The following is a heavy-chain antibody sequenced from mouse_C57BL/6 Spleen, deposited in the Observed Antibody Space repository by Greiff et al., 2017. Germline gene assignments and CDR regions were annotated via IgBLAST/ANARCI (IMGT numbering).Heavy chain of an antibody. CDR2: ISDGGSYT. CDR1: GFTFSSYA. CDR3: ARELRLNYAMDY. Sequence: EVKLMESGGGLVKPGGSLKLSCAASGFTFSSYAMSWVRQTPEKRLEWVATISDGGSYTYYPDNVKGRFTISRDNAKNNLYLQMSHLKSEDTAMYYCARELRLNYAMDYWGQGTSVTVSS. J-gene: IGHJ4*01. D-gene: IGHD3-2*02. V-gene: IGHV5-4*01.